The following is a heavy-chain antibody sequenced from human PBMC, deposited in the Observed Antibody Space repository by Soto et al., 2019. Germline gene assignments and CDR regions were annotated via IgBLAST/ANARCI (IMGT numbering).Heavy chain of an antibody. J-gene: IGHJ3*02. V-gene: IGHV3-30-3*01. Sequence: QVQLVESGGGVVQPGRSLRLSCAASGFTFSSYAMHWVRQAPGKGLEGVAVISYDGSNKYYADSVKGRFTISRDNSKNTLYLQMNSLRAEDTAVYYCAAAYAPGGAFDIWGQGTMVTVSS. CDR1: GFTFSSYA. D-gene: IGHD2-15*01. CDR3: AAAYAPGGAFDI. CDR2: ISYDGSNK.